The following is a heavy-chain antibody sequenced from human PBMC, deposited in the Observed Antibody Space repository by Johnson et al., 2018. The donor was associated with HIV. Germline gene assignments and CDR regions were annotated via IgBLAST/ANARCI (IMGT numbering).Heavy chain of an antibody. V-gene: IGHV3-13*01. CDR2: IGTAGDT. CDR3: ARATYYYESSGYLTRPRAFDV. D-gene: IGHD3-22*01. J-gene: IGHJ3*01. Sequence: VQLMESGGGVVQPGRSLRLSCAASQFTFSGYDMPWVRQATGKGLEWVSAIGTAGDTYCPGSVKGRFSISRANAKNSMYLQMNSLRAEDTALYYCARATYYYESSGYLTRPRAFDVWGQGTTVTVSS. CDR1: QFTFSGYD.